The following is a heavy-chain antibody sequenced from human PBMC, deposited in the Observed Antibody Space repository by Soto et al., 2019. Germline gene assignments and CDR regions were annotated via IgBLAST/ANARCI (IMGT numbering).Heavy chain of an antibody. J-gene: IGHJ6*02. D-gene: IGHD4-17*01. Sequence: SETLSLTCTVSGGSISSYYWSWIRQPTGKGLEWIGRIYTSGSTNYNPSLKSRVTMSVDTSKNQFSLKLSSVTAADTAVYYCARDPDYGDYGDVGYYGMDVWGQGTTVTVSS. CDR1: GGSISSYY. CDR3: ARDPDYGDYGDVGYYGMDV. V-gene: IGHV4-4*07. CDR2: IYTSGST.